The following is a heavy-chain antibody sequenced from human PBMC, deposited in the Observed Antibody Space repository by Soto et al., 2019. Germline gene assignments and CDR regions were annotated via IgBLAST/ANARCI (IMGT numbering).Heavy chain of an antibody. D-gene: IGHD5-18*01. CDR3: AGSQRGYSFADS. V-gene: IGHV1-8*02. J-gene: IGHJ4*02. CDR2: MNPNSGNA. CDR1: GYIFTSYD. Sequence: QVQLVQSGAEVKKPGASVKVSCKASGYIFTSYDINWVRQATGQRREWMGWMNPNSGNAGSVQKFQGRVTMTRNTSIGTAYMDLSSLRSEGTAVYYCAGSQRGYSFADSWGQGTLVSVSS.